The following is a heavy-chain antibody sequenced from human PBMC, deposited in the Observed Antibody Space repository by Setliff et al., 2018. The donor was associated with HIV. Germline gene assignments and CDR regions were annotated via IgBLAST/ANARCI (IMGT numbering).Heavy chain of an antibody. CDR2: IKTDGSII. J-gene: IGHJ4*02. D-gene: IGHD3-22*01. CDR1: GFTFSNYW. Sequence: GGSLRLSCAASGFTFSNYWMHWVRQAPGKGLVWVSRIKTDGSIITYADAVQGRFTISRDNAKNALYLQMNSLTDEDTAKYYCVRGSGYYYFDNWGQGALVTVSS. V-gene: IGHV3-74*01. CDR3: VRGSGYYYFDN.